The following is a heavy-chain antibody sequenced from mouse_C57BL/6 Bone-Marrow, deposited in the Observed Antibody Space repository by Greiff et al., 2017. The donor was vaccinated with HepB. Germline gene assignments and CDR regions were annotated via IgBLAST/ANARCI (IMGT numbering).Heavy chain of an antibody. Sequence: VKVEESGPGLVQPSQSLSITCTVSGFSLTSYGVHWVRQSPGKGLEWLGVIWRGGSTDYNAAFMSRLSITKDNSKSQVFFKMNSLQADDTAIYYCAKISDYYGSSYGYAMDYWGQGTSVTVSS. V-gene: IGHV2-5*01. J-gene: IGHJ4*01. CDR3: AKISDYYGSSYGYAMDY. CDR1: GFSLTSYG. CDR2: IWRGGST. D-gene: IGHD1-1*01.